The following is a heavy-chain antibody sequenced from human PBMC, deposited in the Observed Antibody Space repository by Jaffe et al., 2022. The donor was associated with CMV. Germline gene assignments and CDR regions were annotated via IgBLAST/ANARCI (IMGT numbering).Heavy chain of an antibody. D-gene: IGHD2-2*01. CDR2: IYHSGST. Sequence: QVQLQESGPGLVKPSGTLSLTCAVSGGSISSSNWWSWVRQPPGKGLEWIGEIYHSGSTNYNPSLKSRVTISVDKSKNQFSLKLSSVTAADTAVYYCARVHCSSTSCYDSYYYYYMDVWGKGTTVTVSS. CDR3: ARVHCSSTSCYDSYYYYYMDV. CDR1: GGSISSSNW. V-gene: IGHV4-4*02. J-gene: IGHJ6*03.